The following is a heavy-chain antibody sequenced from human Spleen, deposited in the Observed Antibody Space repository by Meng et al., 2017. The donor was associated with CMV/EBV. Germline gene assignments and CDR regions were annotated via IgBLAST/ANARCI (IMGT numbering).Heavy chain of an antibody. CDR2: IKQDGDDT. CDR1: GFTLSSYW. Sequence: GESLKISCAASGFTLSSYWMNWVRQAPGKGLEWVAIIKQDGDDTYYVDSVKGRFTISRDNAKNSLYLQMSSLRAEDTAVYYCARIGITGTTLSMDVWGQGTTVTVSS. D-gene: IGHD1-7*01. CDR3: ARIGITGTTLSMDV. J-gene: IGHJ6*02. V-gene: IGHV3-7*03.